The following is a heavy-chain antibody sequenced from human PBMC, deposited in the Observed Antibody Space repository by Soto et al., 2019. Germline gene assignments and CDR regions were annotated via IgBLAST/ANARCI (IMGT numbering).Heavy chain of an antibody. J-gene: IGHJ4*02. Sequence: QVQLVESGGGVVQPGRSLRLSCAASGFTFSSYGMHWVRQAPGKGLEWVAVISYDGSNKYYADSVKGRFTISRDNSKNTLYLQMNSLRAEDTAVYYCAKVRGGYYDILTGTGAPFDYLGQGTLVTVSS. CDR2: ISYDGSNK. D-gene: IGHD3-9*01. V-gene: IGHV3-30*18. CDR1: GFTFSSYG. CDR3: AKVRGGYYDILTGTGAPFDY.